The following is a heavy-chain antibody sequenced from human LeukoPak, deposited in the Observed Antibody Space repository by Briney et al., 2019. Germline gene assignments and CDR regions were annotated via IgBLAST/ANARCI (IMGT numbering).Heavy chain of an antibody. J-gene: IGHJ1*01. CDR2: IYYSGST. CDR1: GGSISSYY. V-gene: IGHV4-59*01. Sequence: SESLSLTCTVSGGSISSYYWSWVRRPPGKGLEWIAYIYYSGSTNYNPSLKSRATISVDTSKNQFSLKLTSVTAADTAVYYCARLSSGRPHEYFQHWGQGTLVTVSS. D-gene: IGHD3-22*01. CDR3: ARLSSGRPHEYFQH.